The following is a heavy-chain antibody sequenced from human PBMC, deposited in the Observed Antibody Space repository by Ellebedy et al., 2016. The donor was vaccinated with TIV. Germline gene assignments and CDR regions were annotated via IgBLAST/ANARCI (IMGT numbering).Heavy chain of an antibody. J-gene: IGHJ3*02. Sequence: GESLKISCVASGFTFSTSWMHWVRQASGKGLVWVSRIKTDGSYTTYADSVKGRFTISRDNAKNTMYLQMNSLRAEDTAVYYCVREAGAFEIWGQGTMVTVSS. V-gene: IGHV3-74*01. D-gene: IGHD3-10*01. CDR3: VREAGAFEI. CDR2: IKTDGSYT. CDR1: GFTFSTSW.